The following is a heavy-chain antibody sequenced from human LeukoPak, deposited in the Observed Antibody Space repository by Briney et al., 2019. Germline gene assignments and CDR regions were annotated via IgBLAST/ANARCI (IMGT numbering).Heavy chain of an antibody. V-gene: IGHV3-21*01. CDR1: GLTFSSYS. CDR2: ISSSSSYI. J-gene: IGHJ3*02. D-gene: IGHD3-10*01. CDR3: ARDLRMVRGVYPFDI. Sequence: GGSLRLSCAASGLTFSSYSMNWVRQAQGKGLEWVSSISSSSSYIYYADSVKGRFTMSRDNAKNSLYLQMNSLRAEDTAVYYCARDLRMVRGVYPFDIWGQGTMVTVSS.